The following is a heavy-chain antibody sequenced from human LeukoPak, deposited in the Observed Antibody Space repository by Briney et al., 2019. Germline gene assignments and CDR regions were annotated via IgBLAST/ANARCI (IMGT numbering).Heavy chain of an antibody. J-gene: IGHJ6*04. D-gene: IGHD1-20*01. CDR3: ARDLGITGSQWVMDV. CDR1: GYTFTGYY. CDR2: INPNSGGT. Sequence: GASVKVSCKASGYTFTGYYMHWVRQAPGQGLEWMGWINPNSGGTNYAQKFQGRVTMTRDTSISTAYMELSRLRSDDTAVYYCARDLGITGSQWVMDVWGKGTTVTVSP. V-gene: IGHV1-2*02.